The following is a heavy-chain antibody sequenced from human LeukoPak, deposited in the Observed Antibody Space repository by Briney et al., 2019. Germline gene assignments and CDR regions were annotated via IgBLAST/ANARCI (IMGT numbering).Heavy chain of an antibody. V-gene: IGHV3-30*04. CDR3: AKDEGSFLEWLSLYGMDV. D-gene: IGHD3-3*01. CDR1: GFTFSSYA. Sequence: PGGSLRLSCAASGFTFSSYAMHWVRQAPGKGLEWVAVISYDGSNKYYADSVKGRFTISRDNSKNTLYLQMNSLRAEDTAVYYCAKDEGSFLEWLSLYGMDVWGQGTTVTVSS. CDR2: ISYDGSNK. J-gene: IGHJ6*02.